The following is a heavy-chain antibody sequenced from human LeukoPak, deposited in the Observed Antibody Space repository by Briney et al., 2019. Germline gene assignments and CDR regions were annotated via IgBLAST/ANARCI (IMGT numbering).Heavy chain of an antibody. CDR1: GGSFNGYY. D-gene: IGHD3-16*01. J-gene: IGHJ4*02. Sequence: SETLSLTCAVYGGSFNGYYWSWIRQPPGKGLEWIGEINHSGSTNYNPSLKSRVTISVDTSKNQFSLKLSSVTAADTAVYYCARSPRINYFDYWGQGTLVTVSS. CDR3: ARSPRINYFDY. V-gene: IGHV4-34*01. CDR2: INHSGST.